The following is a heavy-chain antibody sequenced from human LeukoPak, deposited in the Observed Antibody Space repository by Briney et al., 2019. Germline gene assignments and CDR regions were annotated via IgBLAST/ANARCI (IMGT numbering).Heavy chain of an antibody. Sequence: GGSLRLSCAASGFTFSSYEFNWVRQAPGKGLEWVSYISSSGRTIFYADSVKGRFTISRDNAKNSLYLQMNSLRAEDTAVYHCARGDRYCSSTSCYAGPSCGLDVWGQGTTVTVSS. V-gene: IGHV3-48*03. CDR1: GFTFSSYE. CDR3: ARGDRYCSSTSCYAGPSCGLDV. D-gene: IGHD2-2*01. J-gene: IGHJ6*02. CDR2: ISSSGRTI.